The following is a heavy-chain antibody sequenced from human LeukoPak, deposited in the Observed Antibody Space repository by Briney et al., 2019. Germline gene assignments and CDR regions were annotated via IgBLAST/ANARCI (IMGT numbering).Heavy chain of an antibody. D-gene: IGHD3-22*01. Sequence: GSLRLSCAASGFPFSSYSMNWVRQAPGKGLEWVSSISSSSSYIYYADSVKGRFTISRDNAKNSLYLQMNSLRAEDTAVYYCARVSHSSGYRYYFDYWGQGTLVTVSS. CDR3: ARVSHSSGYRYYFDY. V-gene: IGHV3-21*01. CDR1: GFPFSSYS. CDR2: ISSSSSYI. J-gene: IGHJ4*02.